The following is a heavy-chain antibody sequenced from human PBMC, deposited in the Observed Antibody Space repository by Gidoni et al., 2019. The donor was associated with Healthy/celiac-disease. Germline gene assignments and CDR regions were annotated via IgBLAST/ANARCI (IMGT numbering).Heavy chain of an antibody. Sequence: QVQLVQSGAEVQKPGASVQVSCKAPGYTFTSYDINWVRQATGQGLEWMGWMNPNSGNTGYAQKFQGRVTMTRNTSISTAYMELSSLRSEDTAVYYCARGRYGSGSYYPSFDPWGQGTLVTVSS. J-gene: IGHJ5*02. CDR3: ARGRYGSGSYYPSFDP. V-gene: IGHV1-8*01. CDR1: GYTFTSYD. CDR2: MNPNSGNT. D-gene: IGHD3-10*01.